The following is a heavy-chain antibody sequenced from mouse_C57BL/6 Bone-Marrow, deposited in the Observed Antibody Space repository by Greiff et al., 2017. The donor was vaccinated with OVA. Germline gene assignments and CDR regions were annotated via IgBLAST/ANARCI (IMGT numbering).Heavy chain of an antibody. D-gene: IGHD2-4*01. CDR3: ARSDDYGG. V-gene: IGHV1-81*01. CDR2: IYPRSGNT. CDR1: GYTFTSYG. J-gene: IGHJ2*01. Sequence: VKVVESGAELARPGASVKLSCKASGYTFTSYGISWVKQRTGQGLEWIGEIYPRSGNTYYNEKFKGKATLTADKSSSTAYMELRSLTSEDSAVYFCARSDDYGGWGQGTTLTVSS.